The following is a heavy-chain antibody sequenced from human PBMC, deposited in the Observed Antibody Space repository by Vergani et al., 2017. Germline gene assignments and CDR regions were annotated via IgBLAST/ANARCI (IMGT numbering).Heavy chain of an antibody. J-gene: IGHJ4*02. CDR1: GYTFTDYF. Sequence: QVQLVQSGAEVKKPGASVKVSCKASGYTFTDYFMHWVRQAPGQGLEWMGWINPNSGGTNYAQKFQGRVTMTRDTSISTAYMELSNLRSDDPAVYYCARVGTISNRDYFDYWGQGTLVTVSS. CDR2: INPNSGGT. V-gene: IGHV1-2*02. D-gene: IGHD1-14*01. CDR3: ARVGTISNRDYFDY.